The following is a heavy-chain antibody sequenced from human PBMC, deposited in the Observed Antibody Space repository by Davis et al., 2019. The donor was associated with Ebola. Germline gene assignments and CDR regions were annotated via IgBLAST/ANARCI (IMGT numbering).Heavy chain of an antibody. V-gene: IGHV4-61*08. Sequence: MPSETLSLTCTVSGGSISSGGYYWSWIRQPPGKGLEWIGYIYYSGSTNYNPSLKSRVTMSVDTSKNQFSLKLSSVTAADTAVYYCARGAYGDDYFDYWGQGILVTVSS. CDR3: ARGAYGDDYFDY. J-gene: IGHJ4*02. D-gene: IGHD4-17*01. CDR1: GGSISSGGYY. CDR2: IYYSGST.